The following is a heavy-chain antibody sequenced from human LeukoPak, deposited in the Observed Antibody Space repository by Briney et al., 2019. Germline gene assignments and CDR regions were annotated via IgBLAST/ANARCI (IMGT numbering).Heavy chain of an antibody. CDR1: GDSISSGNYY. CDR2: IYYSGST. CDR3: ARVAVYSSSWYGDY. J-gene: IGHJ4*02. Sequence: SETLSLTCTVSGDSISSGNYYWSWIRQPPGKGLEWIGYIYYSGSTNYNPSLKSRVTISVDTSKNQFSLKLSSVTAADTAVYYCARVAVYSSSWYGDYWGQGTLVTVSS. D-gene: IGHD6-13*01. V-gene: IGHV4-61*01.